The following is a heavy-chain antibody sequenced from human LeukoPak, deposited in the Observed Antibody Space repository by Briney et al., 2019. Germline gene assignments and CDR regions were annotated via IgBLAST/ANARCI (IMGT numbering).Heavy chain of an antibody. V-gene: IGHV4-34*01. Sequence: PSETLSLTCAVYGGSFRGYYWSWIRQPPGKGVEWIGEINHSGSTNYNPSLKRRVTISVDTSKNQFSLKLSSVTAADTAVYYCARGEISVGGFDYWGQGTLVTASS. CDR3: ARGEISVGGFDY. J-gene: IGHJ4*02. D-gene: IGHD3-16*01. CDR2: INHSGST. CDR1: GGSFRGYY.